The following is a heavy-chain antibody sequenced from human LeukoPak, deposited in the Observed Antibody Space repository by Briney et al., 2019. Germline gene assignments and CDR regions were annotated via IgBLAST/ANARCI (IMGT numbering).Heavy chain of an antibody. J-gene: IGHJ5*02. CDR2: ISGRGGST. D-gene: IGHD3-10*01. V-gene: IGHV3-23*01. CDR3: AKAPTYYYGSGSPNWFDP. CDR1: GFTLSSYA. Sequence: PGGTLRLSCAASGFTLSSYAMSWVRQAPGKGLEWVSAISGRGGSTYYADSVKGRFTISRDNSKNTLYLQMNSLRAEDTAVYYCAKAPTYYYGSGSPNWFDPWGQGTLVTVSS.